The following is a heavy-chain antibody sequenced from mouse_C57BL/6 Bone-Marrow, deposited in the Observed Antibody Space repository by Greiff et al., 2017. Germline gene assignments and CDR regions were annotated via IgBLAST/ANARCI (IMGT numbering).Heavy chain of an antibody. D-gene: IGHD2-5*01. V-gene: IGHV1-5*01. CDR2: IYPGNSDT. Sequence: VQLKQSGTVLARPGASVKMSCKTSGYTFTSSWMHWVKQRPGQGLEWIGAIYPGNSDTSYNQKFKGKAKLTAVTSASTAYMELSSLTNEDSAVYYCTRSYYSNYVGFAYWGQGTLVTVSA. CDR3: TRSYYSNYVGFAY. CDR1: GYTFTSSW. J-gene: IGHJ3*01.